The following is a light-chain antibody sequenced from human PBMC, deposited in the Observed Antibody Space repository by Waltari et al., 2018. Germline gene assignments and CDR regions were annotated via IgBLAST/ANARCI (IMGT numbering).Light chain of an antibody. CDR3: QHYHSLPET. Sequence: DIQMTQSPHSLSACVRDRVTFTCEATQDITTSLCWFQQKPGAAPRLLIYDASTLQPGVPSRFSGTGSATGFSLTITSLQLDDSATYYCQHYHSLPETFAQGTKLEIK. J-gene: IGKJ2*01. V-gene: IGKV1-33*01. CDR1: QDITTS. CDR2: DAS.